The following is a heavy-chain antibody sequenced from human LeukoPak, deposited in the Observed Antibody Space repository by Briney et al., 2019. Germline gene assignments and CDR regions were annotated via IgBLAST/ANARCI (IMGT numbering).Heavy chain of an antibody. CDR1: GYTFTSYD. J-gene: IGHJ6*03. V-gene: IGHV1-8*01. Sequence: ASVKVSCKASGYTFTSYDINWVRQATGQGLEWMGWMNPNSGNTGYAQKFQGRVTMTRNTSISTAYMELSSLRSEDTAVYYCARGLSSSWYCYYYYMDVWGKGTTVTVSS. CDR2: MNPNSGNT. CDR3: ARGLSSSWYCYYYYMDV. D-gene: IGHD6-13*01.